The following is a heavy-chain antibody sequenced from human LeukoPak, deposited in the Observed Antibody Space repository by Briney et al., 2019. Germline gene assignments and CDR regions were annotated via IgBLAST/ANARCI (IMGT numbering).Heavy chain of an antibody. Sequence: SETLSLTCTVSGDSINTYYWSWIRQPPGKGLEWIGYIYYSGSTSYNPSLNSRVTISVDTSKNQFSLKLSSVTAADTAVYYCARQGQYSSSWFFYWGQGTLVTVSS. J-gene: IGHJ4*02. CDR2: IYYSGST. V-gene: IGHV4-59*08. CDR1: GDSINTYY. D-gene: IGHD6-13*01. CDR3: ARQGQYSSSWFFY.